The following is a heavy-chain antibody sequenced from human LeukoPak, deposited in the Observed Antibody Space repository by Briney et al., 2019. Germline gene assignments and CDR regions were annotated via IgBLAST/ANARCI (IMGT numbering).Heavy chain of an antibody. Sequence: SETLSLTCTVSGGSISGYYCSWIRRPPGKELEWIGYIYYSGSTNYNPSLKSRVTISVDTSNNQFSLKLSSVTAADTAVYYCARGARRGIFYMDVWGRGTTVTVSS. CDR1: GGSISGYY. J-gene: IGHJ6*03. D-gene: IGHD3-3*02. V-gene: IGHV4-59*01. CDR2: IYYSGST. CDR3: ARGARRGIFYMDV.